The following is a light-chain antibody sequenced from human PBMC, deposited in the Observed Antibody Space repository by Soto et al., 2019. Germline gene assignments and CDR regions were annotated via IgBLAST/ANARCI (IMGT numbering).Light chain of an antibody. J-gene: IGLJ2*01. V-gene: IGLV2-14*01. Sequence: QSALTQPASVSGSPGQSVTISCTGTSSDVGGYNYVSWYQQSPGKAPKILIYDVSNRPSGVSNRFSGSKSGNTASLTISGLQAEDEADYYCSSYTSSSAVVFGGGTKLTVL. CDR1: SSDVGGYNY. CDR3: SSYTSSSAVV. CDR2: DVS.